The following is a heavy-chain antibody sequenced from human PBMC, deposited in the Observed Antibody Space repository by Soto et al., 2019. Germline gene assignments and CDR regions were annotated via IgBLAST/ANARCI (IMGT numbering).Heavy chain of an antibody. CDR1: GGSVSSGTYY. D-gene: IGHD7-27*01. Sequence: QVQLQESGPGQVKPSETLFLTCTVSGGSVSSGTYYWSWIRQPAGKGLEWMGYIYRGSPNYNPSIESRATISVDKFRTRFALMLSCVTAANSAVYYCPRDQGLGARYSALWGRGNLITGSS. CDR3: PRDQGLGARYSAL. CDR2: IYRGSP. J-gene: IGHJ2*01. V-gene: IGHV4-61*01.